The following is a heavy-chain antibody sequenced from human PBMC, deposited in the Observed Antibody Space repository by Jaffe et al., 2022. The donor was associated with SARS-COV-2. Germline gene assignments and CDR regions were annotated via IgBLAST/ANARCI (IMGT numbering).Heavy chain of an antibody. CDR1: GFTFEHFA. CDR3: ARDLSANYAHFDH. J-gene: IGHJ4*02. CDR2: ISYDGGDK. D-gene: IGHD1-26*01. Sequence: QVQLVESGGDVVQPGRSLRLSCAASGFTFEHFAMHWVRQAPGKGLEWVAVISYDGGDKYYTDSVRGRFTISRDNSRNTLDLQMDSLRVEDTAVYYCARDLSANYAHFDHWGQGALVTVSS. V-gene: IGHV3-30*04.